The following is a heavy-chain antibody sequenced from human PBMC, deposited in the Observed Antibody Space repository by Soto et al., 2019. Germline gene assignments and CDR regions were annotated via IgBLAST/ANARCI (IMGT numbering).Heavy chain of an antibody. D-gene: IGHD3-22*01. V-gene: IGHV4-31*03. CDR3: ARAENYDSSGYSRYDAFDS. CDR1: GGSISSGGYY. J-gene: IGHJ3*02. CDR2: IYYSGSN. Sequence: QVQLQESGPGLVKPSQTLSLTCTVSGGSISSGGYYWSWIRQHPGKGLEWIGYIYYSGSNYYNPSLKTRVTISVDTSKNQSSLKLSSVTAADTAVYYCARAENYDSSGYSRYDAFDSWGQGTMVTVAS.